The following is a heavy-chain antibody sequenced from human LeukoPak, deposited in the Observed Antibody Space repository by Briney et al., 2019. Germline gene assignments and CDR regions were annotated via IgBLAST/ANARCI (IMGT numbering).Heavy chain of an antibody. D-gene: IGHD6-13*01. CDR3: ARHVRQQLPPKAFDY. J-gene: IGHJ4*02. CDR1: GGSISSGIYY. Sequence: SETLSLTCTVSGGSISSGIYYWGWIRQPPGKGLEWIGSIYYSGNAYYNPSLKSRVTISVDTSMNQLSLKLNSVTAADTAVYYCARHVRQQLPPKAFDYWGQGTLVTVSS. V-gene: IGHV4-39*01. CDR2: IYYSGNA.